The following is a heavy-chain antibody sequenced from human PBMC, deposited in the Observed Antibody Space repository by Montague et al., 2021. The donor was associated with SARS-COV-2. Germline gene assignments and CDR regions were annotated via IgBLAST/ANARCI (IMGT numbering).Heavy chain of an antibody. V-gene: IGHV4-34*01. J-gene: IGHJ4*02. CDR1: GGSFSGYY. CDR2: INHSGST. Sequence: SETLSLTCAVYGGSFSGYYWNWNRQPPGKGLEWIGKINHSGSTNXNPSLKSRVTISVDTYKNQFHLKLSAGTAADTAVYYCARGSGGLSRSPYYFDYWGQGTLVTVSS. D-gene: IGHD3-16*02. CDR3: ARGSGGLSRSPYYFDY.